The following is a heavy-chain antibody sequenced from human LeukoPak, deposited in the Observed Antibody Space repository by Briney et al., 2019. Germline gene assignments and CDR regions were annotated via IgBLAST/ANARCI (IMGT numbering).Heavy chain of an antibody. D-gene: IGHD3-9*01. CDR2: ITSSRSYI. J-gene: IGHJ4*02. Sequence: GGSLRLSCAASGFTFSSYSMNWVRQAQGKGLEWVSSITSSRSYIYYAVSVKGRFTISRDNAKNSLYLQMNSLRAEDTAVYYCAREALTGYYTAFDYWGQGTLVTVSS. V-gene: IGHV3-21*01. CDR1: GFTFSSYS. CDR3: AREALTGYYTAFDY.